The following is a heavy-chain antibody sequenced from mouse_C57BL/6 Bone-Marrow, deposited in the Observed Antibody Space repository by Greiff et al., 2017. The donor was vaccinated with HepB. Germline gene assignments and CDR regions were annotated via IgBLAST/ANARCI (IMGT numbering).Heavy chain of an antibody. D-gene: IGHD1-1*01. CDR2: IHPNSGST. Sequence: QVQLQQPGAELVKPGASVKLSCKASGYTFTSYWMHWVKQRPGQGLEWIGMIHPNSGSTNYNEKFKSKATLTVDKSSSTAYMQLSSLTSEDSAVYYCARYVYGRSSWFAYWGRGTLVTVSA. CDR1: GYTFTSYW. V-gene: IGHV1-64*01. CDR3: ARYVYGRSSWFAY. J-gene: IGHJ3*01.